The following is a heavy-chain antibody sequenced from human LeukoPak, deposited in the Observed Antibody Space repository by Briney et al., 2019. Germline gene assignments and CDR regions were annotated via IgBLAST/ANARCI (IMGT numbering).Heavy chain of an antibody. D-gene: IGHD5-12*01. CDR2: ISYDGSNK. J-gene: IGHJ4*02. V-gene: IGHV3-30-3*01. CDR3: ARGGYGLDY. Sequence: GGSLRLSCAASGFTFSSYAMHWVRQAPGKGLEWVAVISYDGSNKYYADSVKRRFTISRDNSKNTLYLQMNSLRAEDTAVYYCARGGYGLDYWGQGTLVTVSS. CDR1: GFTFSSYA.